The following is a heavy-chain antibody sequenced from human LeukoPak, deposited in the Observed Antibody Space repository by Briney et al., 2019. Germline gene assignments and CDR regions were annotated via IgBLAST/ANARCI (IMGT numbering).Heavy chain of an antibody. CDR2: ISGSVGST. Sequence: PGGSLRLSCAASGFTFSSYAMSWVRQAPRKGLEWVSAISGSVGSTYYADSVKGRFNISSDNSKNTLYLQMNSLRAEDTAVYYCAKDRVVRRMGMAWFDPWGQGTLVTVSS. CDR3: AKDRVVRRMGMAWFDP. CDR1: GFTFSSYA. D-gene: IGHD3-10*01. V-gene: IGHV3-23*01. J-gene: IGHJ5*02.